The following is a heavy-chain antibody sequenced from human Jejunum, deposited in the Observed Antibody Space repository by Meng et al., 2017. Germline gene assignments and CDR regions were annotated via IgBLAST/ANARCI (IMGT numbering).Heavy chain of an antibody. CDR3: AKGQINSWYYFDY. Sequence: GGSLRLSCAASGFTFGSYAMSWVRQAPGKGLEWVSVISDSGGRTYYAESVKGRFTISRDNSKNTLYLQTNGLRAEDTAVYYCAKGQINSWYYFDYWGQGTLVTVSS. CDR1: GFTFGSYA. D-gene: IGHD6-13*01. CDR2: ISDSGGRT. J-gene: IGHJ4*02. V-gene: IGHV3-23*01.